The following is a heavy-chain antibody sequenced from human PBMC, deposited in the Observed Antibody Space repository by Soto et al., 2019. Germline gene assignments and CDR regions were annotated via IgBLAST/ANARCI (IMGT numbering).Heavy chain of an antibody. CDR3: AKDISRVYYYYGMDV. J-gene: IGHJ6*02. Sequence: GGSLTLSCEASGFTFDDYTMHWVRQAPGKGLEWVSLISWDGGSTYYADSVKGRFTISRDNSKNSLYLQMNSLRTEDTALYYCAKDISRVYYYYGMDVWGQGTTVTVSS. CDR2: ISWDGGST. CDR1: GFTFDDYT. V-gene: IGHV3-43*01.